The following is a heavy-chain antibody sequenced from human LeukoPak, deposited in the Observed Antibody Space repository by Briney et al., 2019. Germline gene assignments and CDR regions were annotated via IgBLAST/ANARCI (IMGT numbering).Heavy chain of an antibody. CDR3: AKVPRQHDNWFDP. V-gene: IGHV3-21*01. D-gene: IGHD3-9*01. CDR2: ISSSSSYI. CDR1: GFTFSSYS. J-gene: IGHJ5*02. Sequence: GGSLRLSCAASGFTFSSYSINWVRQAPGKGLEWVSFISSSSSYIYYADSVKGRFTISRDDSRNTPYLQMNSLRAEDTAIYYCAKVPRQHDNWFDPWGQGTLVTVSS.